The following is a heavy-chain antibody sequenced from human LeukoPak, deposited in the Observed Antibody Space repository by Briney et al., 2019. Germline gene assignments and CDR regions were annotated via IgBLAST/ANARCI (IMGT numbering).Heavy chain of an antibody. Sequence: SETLSLTCSVSGGSISSSLYFWGWIRQPPGKGLEWIGYIYYSGSTNYNPSLKSRVTISVDTSKNQFSLKLSSVTAADTAVYYCASQRRHDYGDGWFAFDIWGQGTMVTVSS. CDR2: IYYSGST. J-gene: IGHJ3*02. V-gene: IGHV4-61*05. CDR1: GGSISSSLYF. CDR3: ASQRRHDYGDGWFAFDI. D-gene: IGHD4-17*01.